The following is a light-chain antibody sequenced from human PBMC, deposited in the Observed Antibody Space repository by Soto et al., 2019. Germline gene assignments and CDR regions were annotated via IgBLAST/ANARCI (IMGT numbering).Light chain of an antibody. CDR3: QNYNSALRG. CDR2: AAS. V-gene: IGKV1-27*01. J-gene: IGKJ1*01. Sequence: DIQMTQSPSSLSASVGDRVTITCRASQDIGNYLAWYQEKPGKVPKLLIYAASTLQSGVPSRFSGSGSGTDFTLTISSLQPEDVATYYCQNYNSALRGFGQGTKVEIK. CDR1: QDIGNY.